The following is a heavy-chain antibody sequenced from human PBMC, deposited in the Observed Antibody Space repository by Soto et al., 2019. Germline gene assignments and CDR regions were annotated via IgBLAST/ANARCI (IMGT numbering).Heavy chain of an antibody. CDR3: ATYSITIFGVVKAVFDY. CDR2: ISGSGGST. V-gene: IGHV3-23*01. J-gene: IGHJ4*02. Sequence: PGGSLRPSCAASGFTFSSYAMSWVRQAPGKGLEWVSAISGSGGSTYSADSVKGRFTISRDNSKNTLYLQMNSLRAEDTAVYYCATYSITIFGVVKAVFDYWGQGTLVTVSS. CDR1: GFTFSSYA. D-gene: IGHD3-3*01.